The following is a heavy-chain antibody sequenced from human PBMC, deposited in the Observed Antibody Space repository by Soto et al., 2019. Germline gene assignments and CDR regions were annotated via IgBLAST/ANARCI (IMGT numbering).Heavy chain of an antibody. CDR1: GFTFSSYA. CDR2: ISYDGSNK. V-gene: IGHV3-30-3*01. J-gene: IGHJ5*02. CDR3: ARDAAVPYDYVWGSYRPAGWFDP. D-gene: IGHD3-16*02. Sequence: VGSLRLSCAASGFTFSSYAMHWVRQAPGKGLEWVAVISYDGSNKYYADSVKGRFTISRDNSKNTLYLQMNSLRAEDTAVYYCARDAAVPYDYVWGSYRPAGWFDPWGQGTLVTVSS.